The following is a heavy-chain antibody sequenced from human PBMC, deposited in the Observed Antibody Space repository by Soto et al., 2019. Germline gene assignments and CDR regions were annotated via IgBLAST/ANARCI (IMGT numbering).Heavy chain of an antibody. D-gene: IGHD3-9*01. CDR3: AKTETFNGYYNAFDY. J-gene: IGHJ4*02. Sequence: EVQLSESGGGLVQPGGSLRLSCAASGFSFAGYALTWVRLAPGKGLEWVASLSGGGGSTYYADSVKGRFSISRDNSNRMVYLQMGSLTAGDTAVYYCAKTETFNGYYNAFDYWGQGTRVTVSS. V-gene: IGHV3-23*01. CDR1: GFSFAGYA. CDR2: LSGGGGST.